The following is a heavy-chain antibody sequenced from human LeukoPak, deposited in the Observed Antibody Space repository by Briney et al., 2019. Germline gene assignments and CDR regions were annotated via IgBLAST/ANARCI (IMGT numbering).Heavy chain of an antibody. V-gene: IGHV3-30*18. J-gene: IGHJ4*02. CDR2: ISYDGSDK. D-gene: IGHD6-19*01. CDR1: GFTFRSYG. Sequence: PGGSLRLSCAVSGFTFRSYGMRWVRQAPGKGLEWVAVISYDGSDKYDADSVKGRFTISRDNSKNTLYLQMNSLRTEDTAVYYCAKGPRYTSGWFPPPDYWGQGTLVTVSS. CDR3: AKGPRYTSGWFPPPDY.